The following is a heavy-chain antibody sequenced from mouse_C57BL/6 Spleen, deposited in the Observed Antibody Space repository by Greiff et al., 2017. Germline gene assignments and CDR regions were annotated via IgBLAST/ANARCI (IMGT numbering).Heavy chain of an antibody. J-gene: IGHJ4*01. CDR3: ARSADYSNYGRVLAMDY. D-gene: IGHD2-5*01. CDR2: IHPNSGST. V-gene: IGHV1-64*01. Sequence: QVQLQQPGAELVKPGASVKLSCKASGYTFTSYWMHWVKQRPGQGLEWIGMIHPNSGSTNYNEKFKSKATLTVDKSSSTAYMQLSSLTSEDSAVYYWARSADYSNYGRVLAMDYWGQGTSGTVSS. CDR1: GYTFTSYW.